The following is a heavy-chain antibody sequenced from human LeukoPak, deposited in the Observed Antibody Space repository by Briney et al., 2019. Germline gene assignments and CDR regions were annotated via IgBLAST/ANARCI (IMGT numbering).Heavy chain of an antibody. V-gene: IGHV5-51*01. CDR1: GYSFTSYW. CDR3: ARFNNSPIMGGNTQFDS. D-gene: IGHD4-23*01. J-gene: IGHJ4*02. Sequence: GESLKISCKGSGYSFTSYWIGWVRQMPGKGLEWMGIIYPGDSDTRYSPSFQGQVTISADKSISTAYLQWSSLKASDTAMYYCARFNNSPIMGGNTQFDSWGPGNLGTVSS. CDR2: IYPGDSDT.